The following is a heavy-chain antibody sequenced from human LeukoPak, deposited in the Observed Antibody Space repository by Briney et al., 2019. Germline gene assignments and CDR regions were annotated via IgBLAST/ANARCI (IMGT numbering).Heavy chain of an antibody. J-gene: IGHJ6*02. V-gene: IGHV4-59*01. CDR2: IYYSGST. CDR1: GGSISSYY. CDR3: ARGLTALGSMDV. D-gene: IGHD7-27*01. Sequence: PSETLSLTCTVSGGSISSYYWSWIRQPPGKGLEWIGYIYYSGSTNYNPSLKSRVTISVDTSKNQFSLKLSSVTAADTAVYYCARGLTALGSMDVWGQGTTVTVSS.